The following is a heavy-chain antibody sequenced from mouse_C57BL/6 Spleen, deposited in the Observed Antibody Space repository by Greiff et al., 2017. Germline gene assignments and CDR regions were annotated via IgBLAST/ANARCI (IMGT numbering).Heavy chain of an antibody. CDR2: ISSGGSYT. CDR3: ARHNRDKYFDV. CDR1: GFTFSSYG. Sequence: EVKLMESGGDLVKPGGSLKLSCAASGFTFSSYGMSWVRQTPDKRLEWVATISSGGSYTYYPDSVKGRFTISRDNAKNTLYLQMSSLKSEDTAMYYCARHNRDKYFDVWGTGTTVTVSS. V-gene: IGHV5-6*01. J-gene: IGHJ1*03. D-gene: IGHD4-1*01.